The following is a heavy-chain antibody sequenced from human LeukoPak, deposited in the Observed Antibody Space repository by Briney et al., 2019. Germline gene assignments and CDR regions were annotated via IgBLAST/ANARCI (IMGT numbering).Heavy chain of an antibody. V-gene: IGHV3-7*03. J-gene: IGHJ4*02. CDR3: ARAGSIVVVPAVSWRIAAAGTCFDY. CDR1: GFTFSSYW. D-gene: IGHD2-2*01. CDR2: IKQDGSEK. Sequence: GGSLRLSCVASGFTFSSYWMSWVRQAPGKGLEWVANIKQDGSEKYYVDSVKGRFTISRDNAKNSLYLQMNSLRAEDTAVYYCARAGSIVVVPAVSWRIAAAGTCFDYWGQGTLVTVSS.